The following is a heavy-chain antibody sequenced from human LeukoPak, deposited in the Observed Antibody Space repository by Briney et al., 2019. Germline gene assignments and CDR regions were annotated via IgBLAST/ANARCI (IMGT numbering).Heavy chain of an antibody. J-gene: IGHJ4*02. CDR3: AAPPSRHLRYFVY. CDR1: GGSISSGDYY. CDR2: INHSGST. D-gene: IGHD3-9*01. Sequence: SETLSLTCTVSGGSISSGDYYWSWIRQPPGKGLEWIGEINHSGSTNYNPSLKSRVTISVDTSKNQFSLKLSSVTAADTAVYYCAAPPSRHLRYFVYWGQGTLVTVSS. V-gene: IGHV4-39*07.